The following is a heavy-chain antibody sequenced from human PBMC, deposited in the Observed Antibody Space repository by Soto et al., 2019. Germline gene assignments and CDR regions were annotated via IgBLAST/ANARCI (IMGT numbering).Heavy chain of an antibody. Sequence: QVQLVQSGAEVKKPGASVKVSCKASGYTFTSYGISWVRQAPGQGLEWMGWISAYNGNTNYAQKLQGRVTMTTDTSTSTAYMERRSLRSDDTAVYYCARDTSGSYLDYYYGMDVWGQGTTVTVSS. V-gene: IGHV1-18*01. J-gene: IGHJ6*02. D-gene: IGHD1-26*01. CDR3: ARDTSGSYLDYYYGMDV. CDR2: ISAYNGNT. CDR1: GYTFTSYG.